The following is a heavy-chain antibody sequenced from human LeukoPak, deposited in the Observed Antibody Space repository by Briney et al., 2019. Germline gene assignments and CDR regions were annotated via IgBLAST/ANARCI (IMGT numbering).Heavy chain of an antibody. CDR1: GGSINSSSYY. J-gene: IGHJ6*03. CDR3: ARPIPWGQPAAAAMDV. CDR2: IYYSGST. Sequence: PSETLSLTCTVSGGSINSSSYYWGWIRQPPGKGLEWIGTIYYSGSTYYNPSLKSRVTISVDTSKNQFSLKLSSVTAADTAVYYCARPIPWGQPAAAAMDVWGKGTTVTASS. V-gene: IGHV4-39*01. D-gene: IGHD2-2*01.